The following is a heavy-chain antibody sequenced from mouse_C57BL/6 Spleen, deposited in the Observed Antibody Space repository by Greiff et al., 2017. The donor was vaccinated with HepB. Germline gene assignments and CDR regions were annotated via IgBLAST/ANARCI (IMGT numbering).Heavy chain of an antibody. J-gene: IGHJ3*01. Sequence: DVMLVESGGDLVKPGGSLKLSCAASGFTFSSYGMSWVRQTPDKRLEWVATISSGGSYTYYPDSVKGRFTISRDNAKNTLYLQMSSLKSEDTAMYYCAKIPLVITTVVPVAYWGQGTLVTVSA. V-gene: IGHV5-6*02. D-gene: IGHD1-1*01. CDR1: GFTFSSYG. CDR2: ISSGGSYT. CDR3: AKIPLVITTVVPVAY.